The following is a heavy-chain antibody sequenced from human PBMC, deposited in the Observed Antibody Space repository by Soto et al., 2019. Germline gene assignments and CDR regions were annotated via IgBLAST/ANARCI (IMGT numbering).Heavy chain of an antibody. CDR1: GGSVSSGGYY. CDR2: ISYSGST. Sequence: QVQLQESGPGLVKPSQTLSLTCTVSGGSVSSGGYYWSWIRQHPGKGLEWIGYISYSGSTYYNPSLQSRPTISVDTSKTQFYLKLSSVTAADTAVYYCARALPSYYFYGMDVCGQGTTVTVSS. J-gene: IGHJ6*02. CDR3: ARALPSYYFYGMDV. V-gene: IGHV4-31*03.